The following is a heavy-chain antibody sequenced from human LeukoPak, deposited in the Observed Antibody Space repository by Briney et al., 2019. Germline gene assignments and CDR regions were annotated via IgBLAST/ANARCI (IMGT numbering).Heavy chain of an antibody. J-gene: IGHJ6*03. CDR2: ISSNSSYI. D-gene: IGHD3-10*01. Sequence: KSGGSLRLSCAASGFTFSSYSMTWVRQAPGKGLEWVSSISSNSSYIYYADSVKGRFTISRDNAKNSLYLQMNSLRAEDTAVYYCARGEYYYGSGSYPLYYYYYYYMDVWGKGTTVTVSS. CDR3: ARGEYYYGSGSYPLYYYYYYYMDV. V-gene: IGHV3-21*01. CDR1: GFTFSSYS.